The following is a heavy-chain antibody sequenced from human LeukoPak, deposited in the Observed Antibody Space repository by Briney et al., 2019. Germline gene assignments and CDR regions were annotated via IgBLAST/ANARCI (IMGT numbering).Heavy chain of an antibody. D-gene: IGHD6-13*01. Sequence: SVKVSCKASGGTFSSYAISWVRQAPGQGLEWMGGIIPIFGTANYAQKFQGRVTITADKSTSTAYMELSSLRSEDTAVYYCARDMFCCGSSSWYYMDVWGKGTTVTVSS. CDR1: GGTFSSYA. V-gene: IGHV1-69*06. CDR2: IIPIFGTA. CDR3: ARDMFCCGSSSWYYMDV. J-gene: IGHJ6*03.